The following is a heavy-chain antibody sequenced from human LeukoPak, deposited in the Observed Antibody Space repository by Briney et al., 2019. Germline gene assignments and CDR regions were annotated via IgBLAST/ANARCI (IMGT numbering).Heavy chain of an antibody. J-gene: IGHJ4*02. V-gene: IGHV4-39*07. Sequence: SETLSLTCTVSGGSISNSSYYWGWIHQPPGKGLEWIGNIYYTGSTYYNPSLKSRVTISVDTSKNQFSLKLSSVTAADTAVYYCAREAVQQWLVKGVDYWGQGTLVTVSS. CDR1: GGSISNSSYY. D-gene: IGHD6-19*01. CDR3: AREAVQQWLVKGVDY. CDR2: IYYTGST.